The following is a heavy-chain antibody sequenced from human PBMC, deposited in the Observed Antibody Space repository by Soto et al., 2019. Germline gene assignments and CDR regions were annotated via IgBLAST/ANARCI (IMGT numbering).Heavy chain of an antibody. J-gene: IGHJ4*02. CDR1: GGSISSSSYY. Sequence: PSETLSLTCTVSGGSISSSSYYWGWIRQPPGKGLEWIGSIYYSGSTYYNPSLKSRVTISVDTSKNQFSLKLSSVTAADTAVYYCARHPPLAAAADYWGQGTLVTVSS. V-gene: IGHV4-39*01. D-gene: IGHD6-13*01. CDR3: ARHPPLAAAADY. CDR2: IYYSGST.